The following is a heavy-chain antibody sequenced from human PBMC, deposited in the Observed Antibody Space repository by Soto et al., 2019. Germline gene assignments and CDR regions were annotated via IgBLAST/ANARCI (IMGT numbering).Heavy chain of an antibody. D-gene: IGHD3-10*01. Sequence: GSLRLACAASGFTFSSYAMSWVRQAPGKGLEWVPAISGSGGSTYYADSAKGRFTISRDNSKNTLYLQMNSLRAEDTAVYYCAKGKFGTNDPFDLWGQGTMVTVSS. CDR1: GFTFSSYA. J-gene: IGHJ3*01. V-gene: IGHV3-23*01. CDR2: ISGSGGST. CDR3: AKGKFGTNDPFDL.